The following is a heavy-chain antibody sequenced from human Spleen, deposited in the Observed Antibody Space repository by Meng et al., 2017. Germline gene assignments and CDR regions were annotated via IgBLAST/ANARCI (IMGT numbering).Heavy chain of an antibody. CDR3: ARGRRGNTWSLDGY. Sequence: SETLSLTCTVSGGSMGTYYWSWIRQPPGKGLEWFGYIYYTGTVNYNPSLKSRVTISVDTSKNQFDQKLSSVSAADTAVYYCARGRRGNTWSLDGYWGQGTLVTVSS. CDR1: GGSMGTYY. D-gene: IGHD5-18*01. V-gene: IGHV4-59*12. J-gene: IGHJ4*02. CDR2: IYYTGTV.